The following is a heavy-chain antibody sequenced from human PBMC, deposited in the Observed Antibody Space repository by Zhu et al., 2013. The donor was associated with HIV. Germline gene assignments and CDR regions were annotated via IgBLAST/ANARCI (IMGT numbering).Heavy chain of an antibody. Sequence: EVQLLESGGGLVQPGGSLRLSCAASGFTFSSYAMSWVRQAPGKGLEWVSAISGSGGSTYYADSVKGRFTISRDNSKNTLYLQMNSLRAEDTAVYYCAKPPDYYGSGSYTEYYFDYWGQGTLVTVSS. J-gene: IGHJ4*02. V-gene: IGHV3-23*01. CDR2: ISGSGGST. CDR1: GFTFSSYA. CDR3: AKPPDYYGSGSYTEYYFDY. D-gene: IGHD3-10*01.